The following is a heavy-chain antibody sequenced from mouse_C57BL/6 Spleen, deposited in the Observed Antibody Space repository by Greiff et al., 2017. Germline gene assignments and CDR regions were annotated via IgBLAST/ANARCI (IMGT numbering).Heavy chain of an antibody. V-gene: IGHV1-59*01. CDR3: ARDYYGSSYGCDY. CDR1: GYTFTSYW. Sequence: VQLQQPGAELVRPGTSVKLSCKASGYTFTSYWMHWVKQRPGQGLEWIGVIDPSDSYTNYNQKFKGKATLTVDKSSSTAYMQLSSLTSEDSAVXYCARDYYGSSYGCDYWGQGTTLTVSS. D-gene: IGHD1-1*01. CDR2: IDPSDSYT. J-gene: IGHJ2*01.